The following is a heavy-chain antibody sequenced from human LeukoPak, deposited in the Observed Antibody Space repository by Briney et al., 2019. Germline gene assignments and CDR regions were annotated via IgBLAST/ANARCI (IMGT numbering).Heavy chain of an antibody. CDR3: ARVNVEYSYGPPYYYYYMDV. J-gene: IGHJ6*03. V-gene: IGHV1-69*05. D-gene: IGHD5-18*01. CDR2: ITPIFGTA. CDR1: GGTFSSYA. Sequence: SVKVSCKASGGTFSSYAISWVRQAPGQGLEWMGGITPIFGTANYAQKFQGRVTITTDESTSTAYMELSSLRSEDTAVYYCARVNVEYSYGPPYYYYYMDVWGKGTTVTVSS.